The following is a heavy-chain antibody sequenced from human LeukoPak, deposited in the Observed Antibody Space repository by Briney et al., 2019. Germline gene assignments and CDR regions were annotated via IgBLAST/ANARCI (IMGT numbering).Heavy chain of an antibody. Sequence: TGGSLSLSCAASGFVFSASYMSWVRKAPGKGLEWVATIKPDGSEKYHVDFVSGRFTISRDNTNDSLFLQMNSLRVDDTAVYYCVRGGTYWTVSWGQGTLVNVS. CDR1: GFVFSASY. CDR3: VRGGTYWTVS. CDR2: IKPDGSEK. J-gene: IGHJ5*01. V-gene: IGHV3-7*01.